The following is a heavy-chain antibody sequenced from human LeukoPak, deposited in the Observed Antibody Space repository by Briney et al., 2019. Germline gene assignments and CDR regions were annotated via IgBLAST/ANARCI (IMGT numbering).Heavy chain of an antibody. J-gene: IGHJ4*02. V-gene: IGHV1-2*02. D-gene: IGHD5-24*01. CDR1: GYTFTGYY. Sequence: GASVKVSCKASGYTFTGYYMHWVRQAPGQGLEWMGWINPNSGGTNCAQKFQGRVTMTRDTSISTAYMELSRLRSDDTAVYYCARGGGDGYNPSSFDYWGQGTLVTVSS. CDR2: INPNSGGT. CDR3: ARGGGDGYNPSSFDY.